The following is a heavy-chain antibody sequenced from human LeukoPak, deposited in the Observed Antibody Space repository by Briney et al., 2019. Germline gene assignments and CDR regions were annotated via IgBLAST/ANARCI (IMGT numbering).Heavy chain of an antibody. V-gene: IGHV4-39*01. CDR2: IYYSGST. J-gene: IGHJ4*02. CDR1: GGSISSGSYY. CDR3: ASSGPAVAGTYDY. Sequence: SETLSLTCTVSGGSISSGSYYWGWIRQPPGKGLEWIGSIYYSGSTYYNPSLKSRVTISVDTSKNQFSLKLSSVTAADTAVYYCASSGPAVAGTYDYWGQGTLVTVSS. D-gene: IGHD6-19*01.